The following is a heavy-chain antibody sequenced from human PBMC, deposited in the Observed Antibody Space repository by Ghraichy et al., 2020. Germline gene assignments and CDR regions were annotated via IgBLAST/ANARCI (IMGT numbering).Heavy chain of an antibody. CDR1: GGSISSYY. CDR3: ARHGGGSYYLFQH. CDR2: IYTSGST. D-gene: IGHD1-26*01. Sequence: SETLSLTCTVSGGSISSYYWSWIRQPPGKGLEWIGYIYTSGSTNYNPSLKSRVTISVDTSKNQFSLKLSSVTAADTAVYYCARHGGGSYYLFQHWGQGTLVTVSS. V-gene: IGHV4-4*09. J-gene: IGHJ1*01.